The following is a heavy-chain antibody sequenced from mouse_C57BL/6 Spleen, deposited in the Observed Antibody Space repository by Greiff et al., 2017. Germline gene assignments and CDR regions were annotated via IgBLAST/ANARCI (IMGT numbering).Heavy chain of an antibody. D-gene: IGHD2-1*01. CDR1: GYTFTSYW. J-gene: IGHJ2*01. V-gene: IGHV1-69*01. CDR2: IDPSDSYT. Sequence: QVQLQQPGAELVMPGASVKLSCKASGYTFTSYWMHWVKQRPGQGLEWIGEIDPSDSYTNYNQKFKGKSTLTVDKSSSTAYMQLSSLTSEDSAVYYCARGNPGSYFDYWGQGTTLTVSS. CDR3: ARGNPGSYFDY.